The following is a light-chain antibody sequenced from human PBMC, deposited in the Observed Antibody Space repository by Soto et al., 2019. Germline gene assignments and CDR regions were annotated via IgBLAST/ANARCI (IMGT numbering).Light chain of an antibody. CDR1: NIGSKS. CDR2: YDS. J-gene: IGLJ1*01. Sequence: SSELTQPPSVSVAPGKTARITCGGNNIGSKSVHWYQQKPGQAPVLVIYYDSDRPSGIPERFSGSNSGNTATLTISRVEAGDEADYYCQVWDSSSDHLYVFGPGTKLTVL. V-gene: IGLV3-21*04. CDR3: QVWDSSSDHLYV.